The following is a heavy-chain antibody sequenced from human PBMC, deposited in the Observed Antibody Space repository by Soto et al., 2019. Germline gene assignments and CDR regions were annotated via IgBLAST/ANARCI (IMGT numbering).Heavy chain of an antibody. CDR3: VKTSGRSSGEFDY. CDR2: ISRSGNT. V-gene: IGHV3-64D*08. CDR1: GFTFSSYA. D-gene: IGHD3-16*01. J-gene: IGHJ4*02. Sequence: EVQLVESGGGLVQPGGSLRLSCSASGFTFSSYAVHWVRQAPGKGLEYVSAISRSGNTYYADSVKGRFSISRDNSKNTLYLQMSSLRAEDTALYYCVKTSGRSSGEFDYWGQGTLVTVSS.